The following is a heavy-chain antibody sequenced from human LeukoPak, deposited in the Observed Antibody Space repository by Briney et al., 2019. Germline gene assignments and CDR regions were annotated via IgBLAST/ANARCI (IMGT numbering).Heavy chain of an antibody. CDR3: ARGGGGSWYGTVDY. D-gene: IGHD6-13*01. V-gene: IGHV4-61*02. J-gene: IGHJ4*02. CDR2: IYNSGIT. CDR1: GGSISSGNYY. Sequence: PSQTLSLTCTVSGGSISSGNYYWSWIRQPAGKGLEYIGRIYNSGITNYNPSLKSRVTISVDTSKNQFSLKLSSVTAADTAMYYCARGGGGSWYGTVDYWGQGTLVTVSS.